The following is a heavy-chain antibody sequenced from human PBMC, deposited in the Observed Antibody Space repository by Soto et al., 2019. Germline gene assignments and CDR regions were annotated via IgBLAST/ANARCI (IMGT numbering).Heavy chain of an antibody. J-gene: IGHJ5*02. CDR1: GFTFDDYA. CDR3: AKGPGPSTVITWFVP. D-gene: IGHD4-17*01. Sequence: EVQLVESGGGLVQPGRSLRLSCVASGFTFDDYAMNWVRQDPGKVLEWVSGISWNSGSIGYVDSVKGRFTISRDNAKNFLYLQMNRLRAEDKAVYYCAKGPGPSTVITWFVPWGQGTLVTVSS. V-gene: IGHV3-9*01. CDR2: ISWNSGSI.